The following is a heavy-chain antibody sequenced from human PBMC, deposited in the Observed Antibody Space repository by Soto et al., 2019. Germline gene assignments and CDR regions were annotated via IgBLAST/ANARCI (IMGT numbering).Heavy chain of an antibody. CDR3: ARTDVRGYSYGPLAP. J-gene: IGHJ5*02. V-gene: IGHV1-69*13. Sequence: SVKVSCKASGGTFSSYAISWVRQAPGQGLEWMGGIIPIFGTANYAQKFQGRVTITADESTSTAYMELSSLRSEDTAVHYCARTDVRGYSYGPLAPWGQGTLVTVSS. CDR2: IIPIFGTA. CDR1: GGTFSSYA. D-gene: IGHD5-18*01.